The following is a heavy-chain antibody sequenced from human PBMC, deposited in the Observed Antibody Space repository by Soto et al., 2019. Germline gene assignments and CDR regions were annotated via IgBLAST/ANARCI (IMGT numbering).Heavy chain of an antibody. CDR2: IGSKGETYAT. CDR1: GITFLAPA. J-gene: IGHJ4*02. V-gene: IGHV3-73*01. Sequence: PGGALRISAPASGITFLAPALQWVRQASGKGREWLGRIGSKGETYATAYAASVKGRFTISRDDSKNTAYLQMNSLESEDTAVYYCFRDDSDWFFYWGRGT. CDR3: FRDDSDWFFY. D-gene: IGHD3-9*01.